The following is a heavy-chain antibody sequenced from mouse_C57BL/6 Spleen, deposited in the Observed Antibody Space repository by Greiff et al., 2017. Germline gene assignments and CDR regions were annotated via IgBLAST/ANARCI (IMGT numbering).Heavy chain of an antibody. CDR3: ASSVVATDAMDY. CDR2: IDPSDGST. D-gene: IGHD2-2*01. CDR1: GYTFTSYW. V-gene: IGHV1-50*01. J-gene: IGHJ4*01. Sequence: QVQLKQPGAELVKPGASVKLSCKASGYTFTSYWMQWVKQRPGQGLEWIGEIDPSDGSTNYNQKFKGKATLTVDPSSRTAYMQLSSLTSEDSAVYYCASSVVATDAMDYWGQGTSVTVSS.